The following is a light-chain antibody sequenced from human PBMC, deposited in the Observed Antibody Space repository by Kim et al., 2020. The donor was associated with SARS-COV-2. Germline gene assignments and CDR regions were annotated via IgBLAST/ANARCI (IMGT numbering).Light chain of an antibody. CDR1: KLGDKY. CDR2: QDS. J-gene: IGLJ2*01. CDR3: QAWDSSVV. Sequence: SSELTQPPSVSVSPGQTASITCSGDKLGDKYACWYQQKPGQSPVLVIYQDSKRPSGIPERFSGSNSGNTATLTIIGTQAMDEADSYCQAWDSSVVFGGGT. V-gene: IGLV3-1*01.